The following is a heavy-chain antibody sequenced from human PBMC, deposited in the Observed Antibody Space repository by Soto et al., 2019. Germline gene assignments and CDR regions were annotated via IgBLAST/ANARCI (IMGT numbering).Heavy chain of an antibody. Sequence: ASVKVSCKASGGTFSSYAISWVRQAPGQGLEWMGGIIPIFGTANYAQKFQGRVTITADESTSTAYMELSSLRSEDTAVYYCAIGADYSNIYYYYMDVWGKGTTVTVSS. CDR3: AIGADYSNIYYYYMDV. V-gene: IGHV1-69*13. D-gene: IGHD4-4*01. J-gene: IGHJ6*03. CDR2: IIPIFGTA. CDR1: GGTFSSYA.